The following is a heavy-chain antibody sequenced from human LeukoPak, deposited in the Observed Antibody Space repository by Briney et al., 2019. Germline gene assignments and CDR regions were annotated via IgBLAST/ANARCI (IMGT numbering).Heavy chain of an antibody. CDR2: IKQDGSEK. J-gene: IGHJ4*02. CDR3: TRDRVVVTAQFRAGIDF. Sequence: GGSLRLSCAASGFTFSSYWMSWVRQAPGKGLEWVANIKQDGSEKYYVDSVKGRFTISRDNAKNSLYLQVSSLRPEDTAVYYCTRDRVVVTAQFRAGIDFWGQGTLVTVSS. D-gene: IGHD2-21*02. CDR1: GFTFSSYW. V-gene: IGHV3-7*01.